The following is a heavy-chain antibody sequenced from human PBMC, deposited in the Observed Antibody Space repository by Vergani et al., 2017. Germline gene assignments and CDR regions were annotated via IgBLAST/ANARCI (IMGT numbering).Heavy chain of an antibody. D-gene: IGHD2-15*01. CDR2: ISHSGST. Sequence: QVQLQESGPGLVKPPGTLSLTCAVSGDSFRSNKWWTWVRQSPGKTLEWIGEISHSGSTNYNPSLKGRVTLSLDTTKTQFSLRMSSVTAADTAVYYCAGDQKSYCSGGSCFSVWSAFDIWGQGTTVTVSS. CDR3: AGDQKSYCSGGSCFSVWSAFDI. CDR1: GDSFRSNKW. V-gene: IGHV4-4*03. J-gene: IGHJ3*02.